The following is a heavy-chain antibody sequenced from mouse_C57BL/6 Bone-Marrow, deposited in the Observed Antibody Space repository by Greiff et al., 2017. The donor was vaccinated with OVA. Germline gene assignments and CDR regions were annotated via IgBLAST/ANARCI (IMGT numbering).Heavy chain of an antibody. CDR3: ARSPGRFAY. J-gene: IGHJ3*01. V-gene: IGHV1-81*01. CDR2: IYPRSGNT. Sequence: QVQLKQSGAELARPGASVKLSCKASGYTFTSYGISWVKQRTGQGLEWIGEIYPRSGNTYYNEKFKGKATLTADKSSSTAYMELRSLTSEDSAVYSCARSPGRFAYWGQGTLVTVSA. CDR1: GYTFTSYG.